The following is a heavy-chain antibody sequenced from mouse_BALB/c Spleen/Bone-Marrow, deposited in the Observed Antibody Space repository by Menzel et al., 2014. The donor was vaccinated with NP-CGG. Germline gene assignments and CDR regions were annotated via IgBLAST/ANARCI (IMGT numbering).Heavy chain of an antibody. Sequence: QVQLQQPAAELARPGASVKMSCKASGYTFSSYTMHWVKQRPGQGLEWIGYINPASGYTDYNQNFKDKTTLTADKSSSTAYMQLSSLTSEGSAVYYCARDPYRENYYSMDYWGQGTSVTVSS. CDR3: ARDPYRENYYSMDY. J-gene: IGHJ4*01. D-gene: IGHD2-10*01. V-gene: IGHV1-4*02. CDR2: INPASGYT. CDR1: GYTFSSYT.